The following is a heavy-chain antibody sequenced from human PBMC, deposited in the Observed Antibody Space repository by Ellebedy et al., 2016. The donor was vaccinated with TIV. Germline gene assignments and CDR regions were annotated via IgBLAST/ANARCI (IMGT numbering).Heavy chain of an antibody. V-gene: IGHV3-74*01. J-gene: IGHJ4*02. D-gene: IGHD1-1*01. CDR3: AGRAYNWNDGSLFDY. Sequence: GESLKISCTASGFIFSDYWMHWVRQTPGRGLVWISRINSHGSYTTYADSVKGRFTISRDNAKNSLYLQMNSLRAEDTAVYYCAGRAYNWNDGSLFDYWGQGTLVTVSS. CDR2: INSHGSYT. CDR1: GFIFSDYW.